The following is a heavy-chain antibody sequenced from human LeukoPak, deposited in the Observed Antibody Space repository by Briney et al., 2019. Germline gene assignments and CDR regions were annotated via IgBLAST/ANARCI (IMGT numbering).Heavy chain of an antibody. J-gene: IGHJ5*02. Sequence: SETLSLTCTVSGYSISSGYYWGWIRQPPGKGLEWIGSIYHSGSTYYNPSLKSRVTISVDTSKDQFSLKLSSVTAADTAVYYCARGSSSWTGRNWFDPWGQGTLVTVSS. CDR2: IYHSGST. CDR3: ARGSSSWTGRNWFDP. D-gene: IGHD6-13*01. V-gene: IGHV4-38-2*02. CDR1: GYSISSGYY.